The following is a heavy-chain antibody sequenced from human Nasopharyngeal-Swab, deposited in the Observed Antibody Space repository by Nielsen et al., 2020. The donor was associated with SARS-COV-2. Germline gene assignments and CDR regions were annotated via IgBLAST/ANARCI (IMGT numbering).Heavy chain of an antibody. CDR3: VRGLGWFDP. Sequence: GESLKISCPASGFTFTNHWMSWVRQAPGKGLEWVANIKTDGSDRYYVDSVRGRFTISRDNAKNSVDLQMNSLRVEDTAVYHCVRGLGWFDPWGQGTLVTVSS. D-gene: IGHD3-22*01. CDR2: IKTDGSDR. CDR1: GFTFTNHW. J-gene: IGHJ5*02. V-gene: IGHV3-7*01.